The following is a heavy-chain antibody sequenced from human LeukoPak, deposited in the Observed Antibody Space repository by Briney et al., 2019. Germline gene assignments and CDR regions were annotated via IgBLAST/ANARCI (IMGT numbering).Heavy chain of an antibody. J-gene: IGHJ4*02. Sequence: GGSLRLSCAASGFTFSSYAMSWVRHAPGKGLEWVSVISGIGGITYYSDSVKGRFTISRDNSKNTLYLQMNSLRPDDTAVYYCAKDRYGSVAGTSGDYWGQGTLVTVSS. CDR3: AKDRYGSVAGTSGDY. D-gene: IGHD6-19*01. CDR1: GFTFSSYA. V-gene: IGHV3-23*01. CDR2: ISGIGGIT.